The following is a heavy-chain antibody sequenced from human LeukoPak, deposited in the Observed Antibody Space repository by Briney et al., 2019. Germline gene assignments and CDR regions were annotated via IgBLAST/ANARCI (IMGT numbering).Heavy chain of an antibody. J-gene: IGHJ6*02. CDR1: GYTFTDYY. CDR2: IKANSGDT. CDR3: GRVTIFSPSHYYGMDV. V-gene: IGHV1-2*02. D-gene: IGHD3-3*01. Sequence: ASVKVSCKASGYTFTDYYIHWVRQAPGQGPEWMGWIKANSGDTNYAQKFRGRVTLTRDTSINTACMEVNRLRSDDTAVYCCGRVTIFSPSHYYGMDVWGQGTAVTVSS.